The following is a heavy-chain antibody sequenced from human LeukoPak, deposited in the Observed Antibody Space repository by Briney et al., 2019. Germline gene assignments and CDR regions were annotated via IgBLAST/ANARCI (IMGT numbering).Heavy chain of an antibody. CDR2: INHSGST. V-gene: IGHV4-34*01. Sequence: PSETLSLTCAVYGGSFSGYYWSWIRQPPGKGLEWIGEINHSGSTNYNPSLKSQVTISVDTSKNQFSLKLSSVTAADTAVYYCARGEGTGDIDYWGQGTLVTVSS. CDR1: GGSFSGYY. CDR3: ARGEGTGDIDY. J-gene: IGHJ4*02. D-gene: IGHD2-8*02.